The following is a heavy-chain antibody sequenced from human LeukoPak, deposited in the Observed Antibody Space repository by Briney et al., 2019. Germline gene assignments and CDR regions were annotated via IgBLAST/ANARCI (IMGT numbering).Heavy chain of an antibody. V-gene: IGHV3-21*01. Sequence: GGSLRLSCAASGFTFSRYSMIWVRQAPGKGLEWVSSISSSSSYIYYADSVKGRFTISRDNAKNSLYLQMNSLRAEDTAVYYCARGGYCSGGSCRLDYWGQGTLVTVSS. CDR3: ARGGYCSGGSCRLDY. CDR2: ISSSSSYI. J-gene: IGHJ4*02. CDR1: GFTFSRYS. D-gene: IGHD2-15*01.